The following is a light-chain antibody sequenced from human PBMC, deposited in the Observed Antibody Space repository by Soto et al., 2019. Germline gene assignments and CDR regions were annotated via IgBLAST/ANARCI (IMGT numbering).Light chain of an antibody. V-gene: IGLV2-14*01. Sequence: QSALTQPASVSGSPGQSITISCTGTSSDVGGYNYVSWYQQHPGKAPTLMIYDVSHRPSGVSNRFSGSKSGNTASLTISGLQAEDEADYYCSSYTSSSTRVVFGGGTQLTVL. CDR3: SSYTSSSTRVV. J-gene: IGLJ2*01. CDR2: DVS. CDR1: SSDVGGYNY.